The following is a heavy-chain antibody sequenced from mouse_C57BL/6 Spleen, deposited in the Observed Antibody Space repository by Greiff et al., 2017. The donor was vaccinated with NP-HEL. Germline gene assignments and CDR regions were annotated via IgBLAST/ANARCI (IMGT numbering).Heavy chain of an antibody. D-gene: IGHD1-1*01. Sequence: VQLQQSGAELVKAGASVKMSCKASGYTFTSYWMHWVKQRLGQGLEWFAETNPTNGRTYYNEKFKSKATLTVDKSSSTAYMLLSGPTFEDSAVYYCARIKKIVAPYVDYWGQGTTLTVSS. V-gene: IGHV1S81*02. J-gene: IGHJ2*01. CDR3: ARIKKIVAPYVDY. CDR2: TNPTNGRT. CDR1: GYTFTSYW.